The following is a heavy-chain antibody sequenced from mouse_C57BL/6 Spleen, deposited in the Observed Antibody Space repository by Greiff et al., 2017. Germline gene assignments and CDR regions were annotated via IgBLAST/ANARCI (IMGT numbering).Heavy chain of an antibody. CDR3: AREEGTTAGGY. D-gene: IGHD1-2*01. CDR1: GFTFSSYA. CDR2: ISDGGSYT. Sequence: EVKLVESGGGLVKPGGSLKLSCAASGFTFSSYAMSWVRQTPEKRLEWVATISDGGSYTYYPDNVKGRFTISRDHAKNNLYLQMSHLKSEDTAMYYCAREEGTTAGGYWGQGTTLTVSS. J-gene: IGHJ2*01. V-gene: IGHV5-4*01.